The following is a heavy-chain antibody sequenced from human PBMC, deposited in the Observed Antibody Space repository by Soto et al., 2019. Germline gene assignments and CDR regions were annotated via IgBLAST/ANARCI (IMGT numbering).Heavy chain of an antibody. CDR3: AREGGVWGSFRYFDY. CDR2: ISAYNGNT. D-gene: IGHD3-16*02. Sequence: QVQLVQSGVEVQKPGASVKASCKASGYTFTSYVINWLRQAPGQGLEWMAWISAYNGNTNYGQKLQGRVAMPADTATSIAYMELRSLRSDDTAVYYCAREGGVWGSFRYFDYWGQGTLVTVSS. V-gene: IGHV1-18*04. CDR1: GYTFTSYV. J-gene: IGHJ4*02.